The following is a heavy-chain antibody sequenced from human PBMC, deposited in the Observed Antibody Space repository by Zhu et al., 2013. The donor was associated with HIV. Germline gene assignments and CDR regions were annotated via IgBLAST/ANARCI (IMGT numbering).Heavy chain of an antibody. CDR1: GFTFDDYA. J-gene: IGHJ4*02. Sequence: EVQLVESGGGLVQPGRSLRLSCAASGFTFDDYAMHWVRQAPGKGLEWVSGISWNRGSIGYADSVKGRFTISRDSAKNSLYLQMNSLRVEDTALYYCAKGLAAAVGDYWGQGTLVTVSS. D-gene: IGHD6-13*01. CDR2: ISWNRGSI. CDR3: AKGLAAAVGDY. V-gene: IGHV3-9*01.